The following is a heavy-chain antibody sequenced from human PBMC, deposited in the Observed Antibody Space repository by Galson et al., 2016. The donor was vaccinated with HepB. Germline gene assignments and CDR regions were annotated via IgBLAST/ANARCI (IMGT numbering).Heavy chain of an antibody. CDR1: GFTFSNYG. D-gene: IGHD2-15*01. J-gene: IGHJ6*02. Sequence: SLRLSCAASGFTFSNYGIHWVRQAPGKGLEWVAAISFDGSNPSYGDFVKGRFTISRDNSKNTLFLQMNSLGAEDTAVYYCAKDVVVAASYHYYYYDMDVWGQGTTVTVS. V-gene: IGHV3-30*18. CDR2: ISFDGSNP. CDR3: AKDVVVAASYHYYYYDMDV.